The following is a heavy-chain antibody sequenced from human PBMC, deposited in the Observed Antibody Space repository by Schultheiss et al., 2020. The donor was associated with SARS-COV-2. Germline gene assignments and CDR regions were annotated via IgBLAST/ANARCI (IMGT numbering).Heavy chain of an antibody. CDR3: ATSGGGGSRREGLGMDV. CDR2: IKSKTDGGTT. CDR1: GFTFSNAW. J-gene: IGHJ6*01. D-gene: IGHD3-10*01. V-gene: IGHV3-15*01. Sequence: GGSLRLSCAASGFTFSNAWMSWVRQAPGKGLEWVGRIKSKTDGGTTDYAAPVKGRFTISRDDSKNTLYLQMNTLRAEDTAVYSCATSGGGGSRREGLGMDVWGQGTTVTVSS.